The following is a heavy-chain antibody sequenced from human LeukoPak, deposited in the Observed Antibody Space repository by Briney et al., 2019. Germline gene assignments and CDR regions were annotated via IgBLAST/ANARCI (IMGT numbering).Heavy chain of an antibody. J-gene: IGHJ4*02. CDR2: IWYDGSNK. CDR3: ARGRRDGIDY. CDR1: GFTFSSYG. V-gene: IGHV3-33*01. Sequence: PGRSLRLSCAASGFTFSSYGMHWARQAPGKGLEWVAVIWYDGSNKYYADSVKGRFTISRDNSKNTLYLQMNSLRAEDTAVYYCARGRRDGIDYWGQGTLVTVSS. D-gene: IGHD5-24*01.